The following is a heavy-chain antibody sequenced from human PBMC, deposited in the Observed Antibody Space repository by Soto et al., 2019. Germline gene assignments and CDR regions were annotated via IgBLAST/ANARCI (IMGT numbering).Heavy chain of an antibody. CDR1: GGSISSGGYY. D-gene: IGHD2-2*01. Sequence: SETLSLTCTVSGGSISSGGYYWSWIRQHPGKGLEWIGYIYYSGSTYYNPSLKSRVTISVDTSKNQFSLKLSSVTAADTAVYYCARDRLARDIVVVPAATMGTNWFDPWGQGTLVTVSS. CDR3: ARDRLARDIVVVPAATMGTNWFDP. CDR2: IYYSGST. J-gene: IGHJ5*02. V-gene: IGHV4-31*03.